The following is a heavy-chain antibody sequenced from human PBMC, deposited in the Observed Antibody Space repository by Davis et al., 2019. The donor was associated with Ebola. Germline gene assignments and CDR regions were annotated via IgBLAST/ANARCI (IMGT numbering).Heavy chain of an antibody. CDR2: ISYDGSNK. D-gene: IGHD6-19*01. CDR3: AKDGVRGSGWGVGWFDP. CDR1: GFTFSSYG. Sequence: PGGSLRLSCAASGFTFSSYGMHWVRQAPGKGLEWVAVISYDGSNKYYADSVKGRFTISRDNSKNTLYLQMNSLRAEDTAVYYCAKDGVRGSGWGVGWFDPWGQGTLVTVSS. J-gene: IGHJ5*02. V-gene: IGHV3-30*18.